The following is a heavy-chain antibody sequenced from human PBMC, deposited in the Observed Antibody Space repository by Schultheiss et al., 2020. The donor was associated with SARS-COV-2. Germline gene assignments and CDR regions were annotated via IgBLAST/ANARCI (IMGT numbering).Heavy chain of an antibody. CDR3: AKGSSGIRGWCFDY. V-gene: IGHV3-64*04. D-gene: IGHD6-19*01. Sequence: GESLKISCSASGFTFSSYAMHWVRQAPGKGLEYVSAISSNGGSTYYADSVKGRFTISRDNSKNTLYLQMNSLRAEDTAVYYCAKGSSGIRGWCFDYWGQGTLVTVSS. CDR2: ISSNGGST. CDR1: GFTFSSYA. J-gene: IGHJ4*02.